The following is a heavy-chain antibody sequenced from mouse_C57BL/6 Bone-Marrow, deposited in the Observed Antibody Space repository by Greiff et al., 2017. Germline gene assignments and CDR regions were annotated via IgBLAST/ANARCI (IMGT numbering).Heavy chain of an antibody. D-gene: IGHD1-1*01. J-gene: IGHJ4*01. CDR1: GYTFTSYW. CDR2: IYPGSGST. Sequence: QVQLKQPGAELVKPGASVKMSCKASGYTFTSYWITWVKQRPGQGLEWIGDIYPGSGSTNYNEKFKSKATLTVDTSSSTAYMQLSSLTSEDSAVYNSVREGDYSGSAYYAMDYCGEGTSVTVSS. CDR3: VREGDYSGSAYYAMDY. V-gene: IGHV1-55*01.